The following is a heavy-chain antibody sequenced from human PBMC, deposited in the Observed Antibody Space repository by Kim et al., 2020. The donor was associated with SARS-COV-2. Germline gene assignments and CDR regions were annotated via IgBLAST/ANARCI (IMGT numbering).Heavy chain of an antibody. J-gene: IGHJ6*02. V-gene: IGHV2-5*02. D-gene: IGHD2-2*01. CDR3: ARSISEGVVVPADYYYYYGMDV. Sequence: SGPTLVKPTQTLTLTCTFSGFSLSTSGVGVGWIRQPPGKALEWLALIYWDDDKRYSPSLKSRLTITKDTSKNQVVLTMTNMDPVDTATYYCARSISEGVVVPADYYYYYGMDVWGQGTTVTVSS. CDR1: GFSLSTSGVG. CDR2: IYWDDDK.